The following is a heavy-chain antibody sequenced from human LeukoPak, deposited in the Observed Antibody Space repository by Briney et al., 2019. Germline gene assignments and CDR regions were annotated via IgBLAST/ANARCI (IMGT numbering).Heavy chain of an antibody. D-gene: IGHD3-22*01. CDR2: IWYDGSNK. J-gene: IGHJ4*02. Sequence: GGSLRLSCAASGFSFSSYGMHWVRQAPGKGLEWVAVIWYDGSNKYYADSVKGRFTISRDNSKNTLYLQMNSLRAEDTAVYYCARARSMIVVATGFDYWGQGTLVTVSS. CDR1: GFSFSSYG. V-gene: IGHV3-33*01. CDR3: ARARSMIVVATGFDY.